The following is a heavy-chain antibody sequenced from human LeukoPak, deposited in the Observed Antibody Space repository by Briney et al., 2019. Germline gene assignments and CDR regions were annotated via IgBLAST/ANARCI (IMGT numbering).Heavy chain of an antibody. J-gene: IGHJ2*01. Sequence: SETLSLTCTVSGGSISSSSYYWGWIRQPPGKWLEWIGSIYYTRSTYYNPSLKSRVTISVDTSKNQFSPKLTSVTAADTAVYYCARGVTMIVVVIHDWYFDLWGRGTLVTVSS. CDR3: ARGVTMIVVVIHDWYFDL. CDR1: GGSISSSSYY. V-gene: IGHV4-39*01. CDR2: IYYTRST. D-gene: IGHD3-22*01.